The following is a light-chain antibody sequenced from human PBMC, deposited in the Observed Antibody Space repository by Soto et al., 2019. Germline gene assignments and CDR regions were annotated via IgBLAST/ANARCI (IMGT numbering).Light chain of an antibody. CDR2: GAS. J-gene: IGKJ5*01. Sequence: PGEIATLYCRASQTVSITYLPWYQQKPGQAPRLLIFGASKRATGIPDRFSGSGSGRDFTLTISGLETEDFAVYYCQQYGSSPLISFGQGTRLEIK. CDR1: QTVSITY. CDR3: QQYGSSPLIS. V-gene: IGKV3-20*01.